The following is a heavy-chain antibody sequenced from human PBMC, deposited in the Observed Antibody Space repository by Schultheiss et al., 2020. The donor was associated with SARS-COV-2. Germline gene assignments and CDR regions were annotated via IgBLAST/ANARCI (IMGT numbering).Heavy chain of an antibody. V-gene: IGHV4-34*01. Sequence: SETLSLTCTVSGGSISSYYWSWIRQPPGKGLEWIGEINHSGSTNYNPSLKSRVTISVDTSKNQFSLKLSSVTAADTAVYYCARGYYDFWSGYYTEDAFDIWGQGTMVTVSS. CDR3: ARGYYDFWSGYYTEDAFDI. CDR1: GGSISSYY. J-gene: IGHJ3*02. CDR2: INHSGST. D-gene: IGHD3-3*01.